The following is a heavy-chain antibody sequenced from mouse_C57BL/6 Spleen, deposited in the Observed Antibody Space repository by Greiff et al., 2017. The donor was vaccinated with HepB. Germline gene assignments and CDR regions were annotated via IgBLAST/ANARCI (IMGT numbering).Heavy chain of an antibody. CDR1: GYTFTSYG. CDR3: ARGGGYYGSSLYYFDY. D-gene: IGHD1-1*01. Sequence: QVQLKESGAELARPGASVKLSCKASGYTFTSYGISWVKQRTGQGLEWIGEIYPRSGNTYYNEKFKGKATLTADKSSSTAYMELRSLTSEDSAVYFCARGGGYYGSSLYYFDYWGQGTTLTVSS. J-gene: IGHJ2*01. V-gene: IGHV1-81*01. CDR2: IYPRSGNT.